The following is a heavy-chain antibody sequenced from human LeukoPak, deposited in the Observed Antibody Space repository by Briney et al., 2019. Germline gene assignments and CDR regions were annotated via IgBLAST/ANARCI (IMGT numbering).Heavy chain of an antibody. CDR3: ARAGVVPLPNCFDP. Sequence: SETLSLTCTVSRGSLSTYYWTWIRQPPGKGREGIGHVYFTGTTNYNPSLTSRVTISVDTSKNQFFLSLTSVTAADTAVYYCARAGVVPLPNCFDPWGQGILVTVSS. CDR1: RGSLSTYY. CDR2: VYFTGTT. D-gene: IGHD3-3*01. J-gene: IGHJ5*02. V-gene: IGHV4-59*13.